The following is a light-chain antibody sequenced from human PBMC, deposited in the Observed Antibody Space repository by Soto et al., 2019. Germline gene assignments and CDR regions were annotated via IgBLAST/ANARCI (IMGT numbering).Light chain of an antibody. J-gene: IGKJ5*01. Sequence: AIQLTQSPSSLSASVGDRVTITCRASQGISSALAWYQQKPGKAPKLLIYDASSLESGVPSRFSGSGSGTDFTLTISSLQPEDFATYYCQQFNSYSITFGQGTQLEIK. CDR3: QQFNSYSIT. CDR2: DAS. CDR1: QGISSA. V-gene: IGKV1-13*02.